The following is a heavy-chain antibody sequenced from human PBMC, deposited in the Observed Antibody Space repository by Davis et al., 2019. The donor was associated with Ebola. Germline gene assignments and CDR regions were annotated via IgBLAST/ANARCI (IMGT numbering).Heavy chain of an antibody. J-gene: IGHJ4*02. Sequence: MPSETLSLTCTVSGGSISSYYWSWIRQPPGKGLEWIGEINHSGSTNYNPSLKSRVTISVDTSKNQFSLKLSSVTAADTAVYYCARSDQWGQGTLVTVSS. CDR2: INHSGST. CDR1: GGSISSYY. CDR3: ARSDQ. D-gene: IGHD2-21*01. V-gene: IGHV4-34*01.